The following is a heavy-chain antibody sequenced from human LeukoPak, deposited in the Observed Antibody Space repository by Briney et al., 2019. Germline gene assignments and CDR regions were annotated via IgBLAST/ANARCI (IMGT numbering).Heavy chain of an antibody. CDR2: ISSDGSST. CDR1: GFTLSNYW. V-gene: IGHV3-74*01. J-gene: IGHJ4*02. D-gene: IGHD3-16*01. Sequence: GGSLRLSCAASGFTLSNYWTHWVRQALGKGLVWVSHISSDGSSTSYADSVKGRFTISRDNAKNTLYLQMNSLRAEDTAVYYCARDGRGDLFDYWGQGTLVTVSS. CDR3: ARDGRGDLFDY.